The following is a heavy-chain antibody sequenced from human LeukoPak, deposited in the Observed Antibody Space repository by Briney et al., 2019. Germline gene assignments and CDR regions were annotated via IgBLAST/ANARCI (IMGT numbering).Heavy chain of an antibody. D-gene: IGHD4-23*01. Sequence: GGSLRLSCAASGFTFSDYYMSWIRQAPGKGLEWVSYISSSGSTIYYADSVKGRFTISRDNAKNSLYLQMNSLRAEDTAVYYCARSTTVVTPPFDYWGQGTLVTVSS. CDR3: ARSTTVVTPPFDY. CDR2: ISSSGSTI. V-gene: IGHV3-11*01. J-gene: IGHJ4*02. CDR1: GFTFSDYY.